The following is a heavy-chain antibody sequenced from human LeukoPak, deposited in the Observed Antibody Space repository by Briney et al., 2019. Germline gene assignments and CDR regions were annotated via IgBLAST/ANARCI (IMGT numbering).Heavy chain of an antibody. D-gene: IGHD6-19*01. V-gene: IGHV1-46*02. CDR2: INPSGGST. J-gene: IGHJ6*02. Sequence: GASVKVSCKASGYTFNSYYIHWVRQAPGQGLEWMGIINPSGGSTSYAQKFQGRVTMAKDTSTSAVYMELSSLRSEDTDVYYSARERAVTGSGYYYYGMDVWGQGTTVTVSS. CDR1: GYTFNSYY. CDR3: ARERAVTGSGYYYYGMDV.